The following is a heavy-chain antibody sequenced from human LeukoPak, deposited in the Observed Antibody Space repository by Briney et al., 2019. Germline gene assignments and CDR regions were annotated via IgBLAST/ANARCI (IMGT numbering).Heavy chain of an antibody. D-gene: IGHD6-6*01. V-gene: IGHV3-15*01. CDR2: IKSKTDGGTT. Sequence: GGSLRLSCAASGFTFSNAWMSWVRQAPGKGLEWVGRIKSKTDGGTTDYAAPVKGRFTISRDDSKNTLYLQMNSLKTEDTAVYYCTTAGFGVYSSSLYYYYYYMDVWGKGTTVTVSS. J-gene: IGHJ6*03. CDR1: GFTFSNAW. CDR3: TTAGFGVYSSSLYYYYYYMDV.